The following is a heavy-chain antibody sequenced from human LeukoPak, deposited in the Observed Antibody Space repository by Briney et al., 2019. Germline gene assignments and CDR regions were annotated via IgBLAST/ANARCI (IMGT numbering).Heavy chain of an antibody. V-gene: IGHV1-3*01. Sequence: ASVKISCKASGYTFSIYAIQWVRQAPGQRLEWMGWINAGNGNTKYSQKFQGRVTISRDTSASTAYMELSSLRSEDTALYYCARGVWSSRGMQYYFDYWGQGTLVTVSS. J-gene: IGHJ4*02. CDR2: INAGNGNT. CDR1: GYTFSIYA. D-gene: IGHD3-22*01. CDR3: ARGVWSSRGMQYYFDY.